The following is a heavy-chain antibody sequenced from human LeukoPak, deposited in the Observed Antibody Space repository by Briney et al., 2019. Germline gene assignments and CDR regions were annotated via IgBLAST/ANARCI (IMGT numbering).Heavy chain of an antibody. CDR2: IYSGGST. V-gene: IGHV3-66*02. CDR1: GFTVSSNY. D-gene: IGHD2-15*01. J-gene: IGHJ4*02. CDR3: ARETSKGSDY. Sequence: GGSLRLSRAASGFTVSSNYMSWVRQAPGKGLEWVSVIYSGGSTYYADSVKGRFTISRDNSKNTLYLQMNSLRAEDTAVYYCARETSKGSDYWGQGTLVTVSS.